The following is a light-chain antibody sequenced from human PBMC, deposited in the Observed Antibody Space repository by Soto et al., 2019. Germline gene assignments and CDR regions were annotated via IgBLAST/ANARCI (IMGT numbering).Light chain of an antibody. J-gene: IGKJ1*01. V-gene: IGKV3-20*01. CDR1: QSLRNNY. CDR2: GAS. CDR3: QQYDTSPLT. Sequence: EIVLTQSPDTLSLSPGASATLSCRASQSLRNNYLAWYQQTPGQPPRLLMYGASTRASGIPDRFGGGGSGTEFTLLISRLEPEDFAIYFCQQYDTSPLTFGRGTRVELK.